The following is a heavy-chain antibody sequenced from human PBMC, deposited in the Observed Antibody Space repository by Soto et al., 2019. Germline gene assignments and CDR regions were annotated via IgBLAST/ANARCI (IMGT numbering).Heavy chain of an antibody. D-gene: IGHD2-8*01. Sequence: ASVKVSCKASGYSFTDYHIHWVRQAPGQGLEWLGRINPKSGGTSTAQKFQGWVTMTTDTSISTASMELTRLTSDDTAIYYCARGDSTDCSTGVCTSLYNHDIDIWDQGTTVSISS. CDR1: GYSFTDYH. CDR2: INPKSGGT. V-gene: IGHV1-2*04. J-gene: IGHJ6*02. CDR3: ARGDSTDCSTGVCTSLYNHDIDI.